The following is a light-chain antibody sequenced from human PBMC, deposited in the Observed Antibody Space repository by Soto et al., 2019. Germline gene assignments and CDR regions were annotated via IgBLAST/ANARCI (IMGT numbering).Light chain of an antibody. J-gene: IGKJ4*01. CDR1: QSVSTN. CDR3: QHYNELPLT. CDR2: GAS. Sequence: DILMTRSPATLSVPPGERASLSCRASQSVSTNLAWYQQKPGQGPRLLIFGASARAIGIPARFSGSGSGTDFTLTISSLQSEDFAVYYCQHYNELPLTVGGGTKVDIK. V-gene: IGKV3-15*01.